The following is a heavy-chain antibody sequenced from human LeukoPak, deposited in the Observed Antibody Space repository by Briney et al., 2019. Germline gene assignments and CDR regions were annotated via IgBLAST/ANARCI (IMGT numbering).Heavy chain of an antibody. CDR2: IYYSGST. D-gene: IGHD1-26*01. J-gene: IGHJ4*02. CDR3: ARQGGSYYLAVDH. CDR1: GGSISSYY. Sequence: SETLSLTCTVSGGSISSYYWSWIRQPPGKGLEWIGYIYYSGSTNYNPSLKSRVTISVDTSKNQFSLKLSSVTAADTAVYYCARQGGSYYLAVDHWGQGTLVTVSS. V-gene: IGHV4-59*08.